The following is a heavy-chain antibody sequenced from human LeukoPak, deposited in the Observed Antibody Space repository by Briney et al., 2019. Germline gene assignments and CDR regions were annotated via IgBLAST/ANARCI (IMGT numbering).Heavy chain of an antibody. D-gene: IGHD5-18*01. CDR2: ISYDGSNK. CDR1: GFTFSSYG. J-gene: IGHJ4*02. V-gene: IGHV3-30*03. CDR3: ARAITNYGYIFDC. Sequence: GSLRLSCAASGFTFSSYGMHWVRQAPGKGLEWVAVISYDGSNKYYADSVKGRFTISRDNSKNSLYLQMNSLRAEDTAVYYCARAITNYGYIFDCWGQGTLVTVSS.